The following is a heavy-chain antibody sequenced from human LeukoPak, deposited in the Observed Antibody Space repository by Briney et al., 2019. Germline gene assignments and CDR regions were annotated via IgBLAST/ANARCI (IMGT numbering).Heavy chain of an antibody. CDR2: IYSGGST. CDR3: AKGRGDTAAGLDY. V-gene: IGHV3-53*05. CDR1: GFTVSSNY. Sequence: QSGGSLRLSCAASGFTVSSNYMSWVRQAPGKGLEWVSVIYSGGSTYYADSVKGRFTISRDNSKNTLYLQMNSLRAEDTAVYYCAKGRGDTAAGLDYWGQGTLVTVSS. J-gene: IGHJ4*02. D-gene: IGHD6-13*01.